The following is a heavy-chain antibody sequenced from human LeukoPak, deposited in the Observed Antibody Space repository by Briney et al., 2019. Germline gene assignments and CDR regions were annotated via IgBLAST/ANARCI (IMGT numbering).Heavy chain of an antibody. Sequence: PSETLSLTCTVSGGSISSYYWSWIRQPPGKGLEWIGYIYYSGSTNYNPSLKSRVTISVDTSKNQFSLKLSSVTAADTVVYYCARNAYYDILTGYYPFDPWGQGTLVTVSS. J-gene: IGHJ5*02. CDR3: ARNAYYDILTGYYPFDP. V-gene: IGHV4-59*01. D-gene: IGHD3-9*01. CDR1: GGSISSYY. CDR2: IYYSGST.